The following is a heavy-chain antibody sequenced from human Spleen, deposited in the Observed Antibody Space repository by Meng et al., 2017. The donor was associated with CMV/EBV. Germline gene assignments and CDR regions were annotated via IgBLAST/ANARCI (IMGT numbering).Heavy chain of an antibody. CDR2: ISRESGSI. CDR3: AKAVRLLDWLLPSDAFDI. V-gene: IGHV3-9*03. CDR1: GFSFGDYA. D-gene: IGHD3-3*01. J-gene: IGHJ3*02. Sequence: SLKISCAASGFSFGDYAMHWVRQAPGKGLEWVSGISRESGSIAYADSVKGRFTISRDNAWNSLYLQMNSLKFEDMALYYCAKAVRLLDWLLPSDAFDIWGQGTMVTVSS.